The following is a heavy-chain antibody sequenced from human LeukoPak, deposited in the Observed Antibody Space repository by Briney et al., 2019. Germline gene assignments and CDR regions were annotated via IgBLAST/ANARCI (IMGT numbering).Heavy chain of an antibody. CDR3: ARARITMVRGVTRYYYGMDV. CDR1: GFTFSSFE. Sequence: GGSLRLSCTASGFTFSSFEMSWVRQAPGKGLERVSAISGSGGSAYYADSVKGRFTISRDNAKNSLYLQMNSLRAEDTAVYYCARARITMVRGVTRYYYGMDVWGQGTTVTVSS. V-gene: IGHV3-23*01. J-gene: IGHJ6*02. D-gene: IGHD3-10*01. CDR2: ISGSGGSA.